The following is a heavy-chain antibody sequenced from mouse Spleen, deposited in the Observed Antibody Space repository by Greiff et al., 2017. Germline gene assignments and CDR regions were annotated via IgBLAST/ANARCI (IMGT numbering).Heavy chain of an antibody. D-gene: IGHD2-14*01. V-gene: IGHV1-55*01. Sequence: QVQLQQSGAELVKPGASVKMSGKASGYTFTSYWITWVKQRPGQGLEWIGDIYPGSGSTNYNEKFKSKATLTVDTSSSTAYMQLSSLTSEDSAVYYCARKNYRYDGYAMDYWGQGTSVTVSS. CDR3: ARKNYRYDGYAMDY. CDR2: IYPGSGST. J-gene: IGHJ4*01. CDR1: GYTFTSYW.